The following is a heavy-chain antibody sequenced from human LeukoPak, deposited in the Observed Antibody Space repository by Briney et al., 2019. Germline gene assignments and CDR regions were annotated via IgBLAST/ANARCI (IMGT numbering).Heavy chain of an antibody. CDR3: ARGGTYSSSWFDP. CDR2: INSDGSSE. D-gene: IGHD6-13*01. V-gene: IGHV3-74*01. CDR1: GLTFSSYW. Sequence: GGPLRLSCAASGLTFSSYWMHWVGQAPGKGLVCVSRINSDGSSESYADSVKGRFTISRDNAKNTLYLQMNSLRVEDTAVYYCARGGTYSSSWFDPWGQGTLVTVSS. J-gene: IGHJ5*02.